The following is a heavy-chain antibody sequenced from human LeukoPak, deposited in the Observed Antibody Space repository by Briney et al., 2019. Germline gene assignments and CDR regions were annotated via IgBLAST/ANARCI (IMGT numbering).Heavy chain of an antibody. CDR2: ISAYNGNT. CDR1: GYTFTGYG. CDR3: AREYRSSSTSRLDY. V-gene: IGHV1-18*01. J-gene: IGHJ4*02. Sequence: ASVKVSCKASGYTFTGYGISWVRQAPGQGLEWMGWISAYNGNTNYAQKVQGRVTMTTDTSTSTAYMGLRSLRSDDTAVYYCAREYRSSSTSRLDYWGQGTLVTVSS. D-gene: IGHD2-2*01.